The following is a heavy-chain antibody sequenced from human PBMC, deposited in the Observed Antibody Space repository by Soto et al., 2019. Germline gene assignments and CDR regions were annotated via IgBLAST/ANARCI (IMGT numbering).Heavy chain of an antibody. D-gene: IGHD6-13*01. J-gene: IGHJ5*02. CDR1: GGSISSGGYY. Sequence: SETLSLTCTVSGGSISSGGYYWSWIRQHPGKGLEWIGYIYHSGSTYYNPSLKSRVTISVDRSKNQFSLKLSSVTAADTAVYYCARAILMVAAAGNWFDPWGQGTLVTVSS. CDR2: IYHSGST. CDR3: ARAILMVAAAGNWFDP. V-gene: IGHV4-30-2*01.